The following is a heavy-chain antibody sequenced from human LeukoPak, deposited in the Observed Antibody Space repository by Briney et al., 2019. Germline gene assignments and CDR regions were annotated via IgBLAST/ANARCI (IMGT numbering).Heavy chain of an antibody. CDR3: ARSYYDFWSADTSDWFDP. CDR1: GYTFTSYG. D-gene: IGHD3-3*01. CDR2: ISAYNGNT. Sequence: ASVKVSCKASGYTFTSYGINWVRQAPGQGLEWMGWISAYNGNTNYAQKLQGRVTMTTDTSTSTAYMELRSLRSDDTAVYYCARSYYDFWSADTSDWFDPWGQGTLVTVSS. J-gene: IGHJ5*02. V-gene: IGHV1-18*01.